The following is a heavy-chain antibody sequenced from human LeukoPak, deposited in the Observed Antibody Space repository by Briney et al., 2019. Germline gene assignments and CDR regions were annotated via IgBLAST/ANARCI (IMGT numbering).Heavy chain of an antibody. CDR2: ISGSGAYT. Sequence: AGGSLRLSCAASGFTFRNYAMSWVRQAPRKGLEWVSAISGSGAYTYYADSVKGRFTISRDNSKNTLYLQMNSLRAEDTAVYYSAKDLWFGELRGTYDYWGQGTLVTVSS. V-gene: IGHV3-23*01. CDR1: GFTFRNYA. CDR3: AKDLWFGELRGTYDY. J-gene: IGHJ4*02. D-gene: IGHD3-10*01.